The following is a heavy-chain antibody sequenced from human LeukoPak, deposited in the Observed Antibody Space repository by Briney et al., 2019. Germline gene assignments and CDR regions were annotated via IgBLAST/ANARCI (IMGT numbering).Heavy chain of an antibody. D-gene: IGHD3-10*01. CDR2: IRGTGSST. CDR3: AKRGVVIRVILVGFHKEAYYFDS. V-gene: IGHV3-23*01. Sequence: PGGSLRLSCGASGFTFSSYAMAWVRQAPGKGLEWVSAIRGTGSSTYYADSVKGRFTISRDNPKNTLFLQMNNLSADDTAVYFCAKRGVVIRVILVGFHKEAYYFDSWGQGALVTVSS. CDR1: GFTFSSYA. J-gene: IGHJ4*02.